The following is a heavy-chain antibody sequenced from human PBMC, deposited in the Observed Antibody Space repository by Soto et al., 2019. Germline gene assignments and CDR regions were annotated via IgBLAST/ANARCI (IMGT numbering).Heavy chain of an antibody. CDR3: ARGSYYDILTGPAADYYYYGMDV. J-gene: IGHJ6*02. CDR2: IIPIFGTA. V-gene: IGHV1-69*13. D-gene: IGHD3-9*01. CDR1: GGTFSSYA. Sequence: VASVKVSCKASGGTFSSYAISWVRQAPGQGLEWMRGIIPIFGTANYAQKFQGRVTITADESTSTAYMELSSLRSEDTAVYYCARGSYYDILTGPAADYYYYGMDVWGQGTTVTVS.